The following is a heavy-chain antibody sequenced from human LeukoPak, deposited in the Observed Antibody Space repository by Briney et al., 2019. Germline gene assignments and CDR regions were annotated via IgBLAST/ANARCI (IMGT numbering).Heavy chain of an antibody. J-gene: IGHJ6*02. V-gene: IGHV3-23*01. D-gene: IGHD6-19*01. Sequence: GGSLRLSCAASGFTFSSYAMSWVRQAPWKGLEWVSAISGSGGSTYYADSVKGRFTISRDNSKNTLYLQMNSLRAEDTAVYYCAKAKVAVAPEASYYYYYGMDVWGQGTTVTVSS. CDR3: AKAKVAVAPEASYYYYYGMDV. CDR1: GFTFSSYA. CDR2: ISGSGGST.